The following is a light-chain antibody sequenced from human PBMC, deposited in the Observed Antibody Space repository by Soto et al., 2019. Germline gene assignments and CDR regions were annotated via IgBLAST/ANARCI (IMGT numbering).Light chain of an antibody. CDR3: NSYTSSSTHV. Sequence: QSVLTQPASVSGSPGQSITISCTGTSSDIGAFNYVSWFQQHPGKAPKLMIYDVSDRPSGVSNRFSGSKSGSTASLTISGLQAEDEADYYCNSYTSSSTHVFGTGTK. V-gene: IGLV2-14*03. J-gene: IGLJ1*01. CDR2: DVS. CDR1: SSDIGAFNY.